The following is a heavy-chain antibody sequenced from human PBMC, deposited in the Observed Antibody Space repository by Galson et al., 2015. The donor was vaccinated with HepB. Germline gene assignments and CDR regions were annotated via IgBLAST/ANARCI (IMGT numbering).Heavy chain of an antibody. V-gene: IGHV3-73*01. D-gene: IGHD4-17*01. Sequence: SLRLSCAASGFTFSGSAMHWVRQASGKGLEWVGRIRSKANSYATAYAASVKGRFTISRDDSKNTAYLQMNSLKTEDTAVYYCTRQAMPYGDYAYYYYGMGVWGRGTTVTVSS. CDR2: IRSKANSYAT. J-gene: IGHJ6*04. CDR1: GFTFSGSA. CDR3: TRQAMPYGDYAYYYYGMGV.